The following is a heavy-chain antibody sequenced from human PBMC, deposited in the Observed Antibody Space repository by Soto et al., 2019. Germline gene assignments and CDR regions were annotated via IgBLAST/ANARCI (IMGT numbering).Heavy chain of an antibody. J-gene: IGHJ5*02. Sequence: QVQLVQSGTEVKKPGASVKVSCKASGYTFTRYGIHWVRQAPGQRLEWLGWINAANGDTKYSPKFQGRVTITRDTSASTAYMELRSLISEDTAVYYCIRRHVSATGIDWFDPWGQGTLVTVSS. CDR3: IRRHVSATGIDWFDP. D-gene: IGHD6-13*01. V-gene: IGHV1-3*01. CDR1: GYTFTRYG. CDR2: INAANGDT.